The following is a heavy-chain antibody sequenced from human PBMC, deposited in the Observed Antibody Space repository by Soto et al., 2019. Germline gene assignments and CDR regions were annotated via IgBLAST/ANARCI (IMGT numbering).Heavy chain of an antibody. CDR2: IYHSGST. CDR1: GGSISSSNW. Sequence: SETLSLTCVVSGGSISSSNWWSWVRQPPGKGLEWIGEIYHSGSTNYNPSLKSRVTISVDKSKNQFSLKLSSVTAADTAIYYCAKYRMFWGLQYWGPGTLVTVSS. J-gene: IGHJ1*01. CDR3: AKYRMFWGLQY. D-gene: IGHD3-16*01. V-gene: IGHV4-4*02.